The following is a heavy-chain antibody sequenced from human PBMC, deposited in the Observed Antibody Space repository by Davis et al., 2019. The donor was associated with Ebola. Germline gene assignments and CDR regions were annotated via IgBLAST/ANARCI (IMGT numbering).Heavy chain of an antibody. J-gene: IGHJ3*02. V-gene: IGHV5-51*01. CDR2: IYTGDSDT. D-gene: IGHD2-8*02. CDR1: GNSFTSHW. CDR3: ASLRRTITGMDDGFDM. Sequence: GGSLRLSCKDSGNSFTSHWIGWVRQMPGKSLDWMGIIYTGDSDTRYSPSFRGQVTISADKSIKTAFLQWSSLKASDTALYYCASLRRTITGMDDGFDMWGQGTMVTVSS.